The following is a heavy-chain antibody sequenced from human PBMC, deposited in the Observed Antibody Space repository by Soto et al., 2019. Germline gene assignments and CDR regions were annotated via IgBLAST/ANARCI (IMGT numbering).Heavy chain of an antibody. V-gene: IGHV4-39*07. CDR2: IYYSGST. J-gene: IGHJ5*02. Sequence: PSETLSLTCTVSGGSISSSSYYWGWIRQPPGKGLEWIGNIYYSGSTYYKPSLKSRVTISGDTSKNQFSLKLSSVTAADTAVYYCARAKGLLTVTTAWFDPWGQGTLVTVSS. CDR1: GGSISSSSYY. D-gene: IGHD4-17*01. CDR3: ARAKGLLTVTTAWFDP.